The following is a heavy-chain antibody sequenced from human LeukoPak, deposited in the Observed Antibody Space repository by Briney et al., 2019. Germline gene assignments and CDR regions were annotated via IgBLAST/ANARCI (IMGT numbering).Heavy chain of an antibody. CDR2: INPSGGST. D-gene: IGHD1-1*01. CDR3: ARTIQYNWNDVGAFDI. V-gene: IGHV1-46*01. Sequence: ASVKVSCKASGYTFTSYYMHWVRQAPGQGLEWMGIINPSGGSTIYAQKFQGRVTMTRDTSTSTVYMELSSLRSEDTAVYYCARTIQYNWNDVGAFDIWGQGTMVTASS. CDR1: GYTFTSYY. J-gene: IGHJ3*02.